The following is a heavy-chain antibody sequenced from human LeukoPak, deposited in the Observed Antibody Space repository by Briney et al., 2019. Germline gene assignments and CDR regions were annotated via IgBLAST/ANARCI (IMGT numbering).Heavy chain of an antibody. V-gene: IGHV1-18*01. CDR3: ARKVSWSGYCDY. D-gene: IGHD3-3*01. Sequence: GASVKVSRTAFGYTFTSYGISWVRQAPGQGLEWMGWISTYNGNTKYGQKFQGRVTMTADTSTSTAYMELRSLRSDDTAVYYCARKVSWSGYCDYWGQGTLVTVSS. CDR2: ISTYNGNT. J-gene: IGHJ4*02. CDR1: GYTFTSYG.